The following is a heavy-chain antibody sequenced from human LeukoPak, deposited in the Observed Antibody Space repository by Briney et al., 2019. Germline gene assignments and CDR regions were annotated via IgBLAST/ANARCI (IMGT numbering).Heavy chain of an antibody. CDR3: AKDREGTMAYDYFDC. CDR2: ISGSGGST. CDR1: GFTFSSYA. V-gene: IGHV3-23*01. Sequence: GGSLRLSCAASGFTFSSYAMSWVRQTPEKGLEWVSTISGSGGSTNYADSVKGRFTISRDNSKNTLNLQMNSLRVEDMAEYYCAKDREGTMAYDYFDCWGQGTLVTVSS. J-gene: IGHJ4*02. D-gene: IGHD3-16*01.